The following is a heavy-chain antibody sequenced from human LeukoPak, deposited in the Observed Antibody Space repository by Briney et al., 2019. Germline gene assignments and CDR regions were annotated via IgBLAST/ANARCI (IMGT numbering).Heavy chain of an antibody. V-gene: IGHV5-51*01. CDR3: ARLVRLGDFDY. Sequence: GESLQISCKGSGYSFTRYWIGWVRRMPGKGVEWMGIIYPGDSDTRYSPSFQGQVTISADKSISTAYLQWSSLKASDTAMYYCARLVRLGDFDYWGQGTLVTVSS. D-gene: IGHD7-27*01. CDR2: IYPGDSDT. CDR1: GYSFTRYW. J-gene: IGHJ4*02.